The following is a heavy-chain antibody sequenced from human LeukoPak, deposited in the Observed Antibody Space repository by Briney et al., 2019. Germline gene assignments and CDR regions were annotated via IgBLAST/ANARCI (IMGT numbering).Heavy chain of an antibody. CDR2: IYYSGST. CDR1: GGSINSGGYF. CDR3: ARRAPREDYYYGMDV. D-gene: IGHD5-24*01. J-gene: IGHJ6*02. Sequence: KTSQTLSLTCTVSGGSINSGGYFWSWIRQHPGKGLEWIGYIYYSGSTNYNPSLKSRVTISVDTSKNQFSLKLSSVTAADTAVYYCARRAPREDYYYGMDVWGQGTTVTVSS. V-gene: IGHV4-30-4*01.